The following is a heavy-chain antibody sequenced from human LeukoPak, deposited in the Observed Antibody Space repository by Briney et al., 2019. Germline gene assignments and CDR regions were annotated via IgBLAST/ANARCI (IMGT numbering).Heavy chain of an antibody. CDR3: ARGVTMVRGPYYYMDV. Sequence: PSETLSLTCTVSGGSISSGTYYWSWIRQPAGKGLEWIGRIYTSGSTNYNPSLKSRVTISVDTSKNQFSLKLSSVTAADTAVYYCARGVTMVRGPYYYMDVWGKGTTVTVSS. D-gene: IGHD3-10*01. CDR2: IYTSGST. V-gene: IGHV4-61*02. J-gene: IGHJ6*03. CDR1: GGSISSGTYY.